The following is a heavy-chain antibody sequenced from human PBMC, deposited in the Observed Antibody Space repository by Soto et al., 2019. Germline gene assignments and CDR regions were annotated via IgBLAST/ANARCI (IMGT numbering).Heavy chain of an antibody. Sequence: VQLVESGGGVVQPGRSLRLSCAASGFTVSSNYMSWVRQAPGKGLEWVSVIYSGGSTYYADSVKGRFTISRDNSKNTLYLQMNSLRAEDTAVYYCARDQGYSYGNTYYYYGMDVWGQGTTVTVSS. D-gene: IGHD5-18*01. CDR3: ARDQGYSYGNTYYYYGMDV. CDR2: IYSGGST. CDR1: GFTVSSNY. V-gene: IGHV3-53*01. J-gene: IGHJ6*02.